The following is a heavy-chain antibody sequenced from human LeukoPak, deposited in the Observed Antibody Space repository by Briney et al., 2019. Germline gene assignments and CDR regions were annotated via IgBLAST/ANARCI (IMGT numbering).Heavy chain of an antibody. J-gene: IGHJ4*02. Sequence: SVKVSCKASGGTFSSYAISWVRQAPGQGLGWMGGIIPIFGTANYAQKFQGRVTITADKSTSTAYMELSSLRSEDTAVYYCARVARGGPVAGTFDYWGQGTLVTVSS. CDR1: GGTFSSYA. CDR2: IIPIFGTA. D-gene: IGHD6-19*01. V-gene: IGHV1-69*06. CDR3: ARVARGGPVAGTFDY.